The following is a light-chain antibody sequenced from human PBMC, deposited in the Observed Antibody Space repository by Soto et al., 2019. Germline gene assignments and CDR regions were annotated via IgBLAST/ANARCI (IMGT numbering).Light chain of an antibody. CDR1: QNVRSNY. CDR2: GAS. Sequence: EIVLTQSPGPLSLSPGERVTLSCRASQNVRSNYLAWYQQKPGQAPRLLIYGASTRASGIPERFSGSGSGTDFTLTISRLAPEDFAVYYCQDYGSSEWTFGQGTKVDIK. CDR3: QDYGSSEWT. V-gene: IGKV3-20*01. J-gene: IGKJ1*01.